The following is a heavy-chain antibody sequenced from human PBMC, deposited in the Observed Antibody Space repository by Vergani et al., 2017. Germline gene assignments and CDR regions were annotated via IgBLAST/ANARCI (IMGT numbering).Heavy chain of an antibody. CDR1: GGSISSSSYY. Sequence: QLQLQESGPGLVKPSETLSLTCTVSGGSISSSSYYWGWIRQPPGKGLEWIGSIYYSGSTNYNPSLKSRVTISVDTSKNQFSLKLSSVTAADTAVYYCARGPTVTTSRVPDPWGQGTLVTVSS. V-gene: IGHV4-39*07. D-gene: IGHD4-17*01. CDR3: ARGPTVTTSRVPDP. J-gene: IGHJ5*02. CDR2: IYYSGST.